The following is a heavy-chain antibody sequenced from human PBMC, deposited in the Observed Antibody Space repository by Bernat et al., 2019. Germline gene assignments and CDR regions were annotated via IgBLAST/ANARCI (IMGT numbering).Heavy chain of an antibody. J-gene: IGHJ4*02. CDR3: AKGGDYSSSGFDY. Sequence: EVQLVESGGGLVQPGGSLRLSCAASGFTFSNHEMNWVRQAPGKGLEWVSYISSGGTTVYYADSVKGRFTISRDNSKNTLSLLMNSLTAEDTAVYYCAKGGDYSSSGFDYWGQGTLVTVSS. V-gene: IGHV3-48*03. CDR1: GFTFSNHE. CDR2: ISSGGTTV. D-gene: IGHD6-6*01.